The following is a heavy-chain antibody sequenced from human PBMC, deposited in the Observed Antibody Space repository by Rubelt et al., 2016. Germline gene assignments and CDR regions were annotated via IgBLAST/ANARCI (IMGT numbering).Heavy chain of an antibody. Sequence: QVQLVQSGAEVKKPGASVKVSCKASGYTFSNYGISWVRQAPGQRLEWMGWISAYHGNTIYAQKFQGRVTRTTDTSTCTAYMELRSLRSDDTAVYYCARTTVAVDASHYWGQGSLVTVSS. CDR1: GYTFSNYG. D-gene: IGHD2-15*01. CDR2: ISAYHGNT. J-gene: IGHJ4*02. CDR3: ARTTVAVDASHY. V-gene: IGHV1-18*01.